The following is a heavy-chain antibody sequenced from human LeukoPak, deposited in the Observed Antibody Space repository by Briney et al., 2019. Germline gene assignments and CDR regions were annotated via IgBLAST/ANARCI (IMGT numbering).Heavy chain of an antibody. V-gene: IGHV1-18*01. D-gene: IGHD3-10*01. Sequence: ASVKVPCKASGYTFTSYGISWVRQAPGQGLEWMGWVSAYNGNTNYAQKLQGRVTMTTDTSTSTAYMELRSLRSDDTAVYYCARDATWYGSGFYFDYWGQGTLVTVSS. CDR2: VSAYNGNT. J-gene: IGHJ4*02. CDR1: GYTFTSYG. CDR3: ARDATWYGSGFYFDY.